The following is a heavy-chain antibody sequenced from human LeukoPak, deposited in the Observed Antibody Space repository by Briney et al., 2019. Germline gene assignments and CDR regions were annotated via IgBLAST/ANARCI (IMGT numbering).Heavy chain of an antibody. J-gene: IGHJ4*02. Sequence: GGSLRLSCAASGFTFSSYSMNWVRQAPGKGLEWVSSISSSSSYIYYADSVKGRFTISRDNAKNSLYLQMNSLRAEDTAVYYCARNRIAVAGAFGYWGQGTLVTVSS. D-gene: IGHD6-19*01. CDR3: ARNRIAVAGAFGY. CDR1: GFTFSSYS. V-gene: IGHV3-21*01. CDR2: ISSSSSYI.